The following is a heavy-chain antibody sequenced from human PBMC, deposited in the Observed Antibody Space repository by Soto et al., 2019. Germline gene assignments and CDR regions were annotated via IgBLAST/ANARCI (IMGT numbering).Heavy chain of an antibody. D-gene: IGHD3-22*01. CDR1: GFILSGYD. CDR2: IGTVGDP. J-gene: IGHJ6*02. CDR3: ARAGYDSSGYYFYAMDV. Sequence: EEQLVESGGGLVQPGGSLRLSCVASGFILSGYDMHWVRQATGEGLEWVSAIGTVGDPYYSGSVKGRFTISRGNAENSVYLQMNSLRAGDTAVYYCARAGYDSSGYYFYAMDVWGPGTTVTVSS. V-gene: IGHV3-13*05.